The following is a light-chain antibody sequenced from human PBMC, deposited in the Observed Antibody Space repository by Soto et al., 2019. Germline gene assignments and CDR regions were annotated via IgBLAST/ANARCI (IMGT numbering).Light chain of an antibody. J-gene: IGKJ5*01. CDR2: GAS. Sequence: EIVLTQSPGTLSLSPGERATLSCTASQSVSSNYLAWYQQKPGQAPRLLIYGASSRATGIPDRFSGSGSGTDFTLTISRLEPEDFAVYYCQQYGGSPPITFGQGTRLDIE. V-gene: IGKV3-20*01. CDR3: QQYGGSPPIT. CDR1: QSVSSNY.